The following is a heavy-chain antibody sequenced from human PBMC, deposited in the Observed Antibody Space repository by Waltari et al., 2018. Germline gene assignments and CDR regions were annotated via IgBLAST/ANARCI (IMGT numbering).Heavy chain of an antibody. CDR1: GYTFPSYD. V-gene: IGHV1-8*03. Sequence: QVQLVQSGAEVKKPGASVKVSCKASGYTFPSYDINWVRTATGQGLEWMGWKKPKSGKKRYAQKVQGKGNINRNTSISTAYMELSSLRSEDTAVYYCARDVTYYDILTGAKRWFDPWGQGTLVTVSS. CDR3: ARDVTYYDILTGAKRWFDP. D-gene: IGHD3-9*01. CDR2: KKPKSGKK. J-gene: IGHJ5*02.